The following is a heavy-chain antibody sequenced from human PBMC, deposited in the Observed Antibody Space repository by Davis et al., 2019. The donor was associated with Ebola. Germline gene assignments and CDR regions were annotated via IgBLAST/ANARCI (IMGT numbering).Heavy chain of an antibody. Sequence: AASVKVSCKASGGTFSSYAISWVRQAPGQGLEWMGGIIPIFGTANYAQKFQGRVTITADESTSTAYMELSSLRSEDTAVYYCAKASSWELLSPFFDYWGQGTLVTVSS. V-gene: IGHV1-69*13. CDR2: IIPIFGTA. CDR1: GGTFSSYA. CDR3: AKASSWELLSPFFDY. J-gene: IGHJ4*02. D-gene: IGHD1-26*01.